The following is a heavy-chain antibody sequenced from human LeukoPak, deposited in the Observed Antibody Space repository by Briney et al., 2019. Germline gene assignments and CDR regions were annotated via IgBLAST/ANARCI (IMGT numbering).Heavy chain of an antibody. V-gene: IGHV4-39*01. D-gene: IGHD3-3*01. Sequence: SETLSLTCTVFGGSISSSSYYWGWIRQPPGKGLEWIGIIYYSGSTYYNPSLKSRVTISVDTSKNQFSLKLSSVTAADTAVYYCARHVDDFWSGHPYYFDYWGQGTLVTVSS. CDR2: IYYSGST. CDR1: GGSISSSSYY. J-gene: IGHJ4*02. CDR3: ARHVDDFWSGHPYYFDY.